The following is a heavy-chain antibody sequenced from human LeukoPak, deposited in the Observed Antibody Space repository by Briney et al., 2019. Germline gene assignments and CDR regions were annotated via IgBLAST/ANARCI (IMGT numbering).Heavy chain of an antibody. Sequence: GGSLRLSCAVSGITLSNYGMSWVRQAPGKGLEWVAGISDRGSRTNYADSVKGRFTISTDNPKNTLYLQMNSPRAEDTAVYYCAKDHFNYTSTWGRAAAGYWGQGTLVTVSS. V-gene: IGHV3-23*01. D-gene: IGHD6-13*01. CDR2: ISDRGSRT. J-gene: IGHJ4*02. CDR1: GITLSNYG. CDR3: AKDHFNYTSTWGRAAAGY.